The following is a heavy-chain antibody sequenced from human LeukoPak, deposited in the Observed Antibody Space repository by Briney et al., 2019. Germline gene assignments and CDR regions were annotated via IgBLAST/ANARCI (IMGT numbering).Heavy chain of an antibody. D-gene: IGHD2-15*01. J-gene: IGHJ6*03. CDR1: GGSISGSDYY. V-gene: IGHV4-39*07. CDR3: ARDRWWYSMDV. Sequence: SETLSLTCTVSGGSISGSDYYWVWIRQAPGKGLEWFGSIDYSGRTFYNPSLTSRVTMSVDTSKNQFSLRLTSMTAADTAVYYCARDRWWYSMDVWGKGITVTVSS. CDR2: IDYSGRT.